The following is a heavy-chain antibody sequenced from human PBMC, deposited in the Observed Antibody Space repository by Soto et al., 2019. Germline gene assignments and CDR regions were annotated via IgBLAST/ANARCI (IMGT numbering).Heavy chain of an antibody. D-gene: IGHD3-16*02. J-gene: IGHJ4*02. V-gene: IGHV3-48*01. CDR1: GFTFSSYS. CDR3: AREPYYDYVWGSYRYWGIFDY. CDR2: ISSSSSTI. Sequence: GGSLRLSCAASGFTFSSYSMNWVRQAPGKGLEWVSYISSSSSTIYYADSVKGRFTISRDNAKNSLYLQMNSLRAEDTAVYYCAREPYYDYVWGSYRYWGIFDYWGQGTLVTVSS.